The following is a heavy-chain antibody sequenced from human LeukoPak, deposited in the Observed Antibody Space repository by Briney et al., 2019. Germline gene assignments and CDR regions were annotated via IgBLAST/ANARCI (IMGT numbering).Heavy chain of an antibody. Sequence: GGSLRLSCAASGFTFSSYAMSWVRQAPGKGLEWVSAISGSGGSTYYADSVKGRFTISRDNSKNTLYLQMNSLRAEDTAVYYCAKGTGDSSGWYGFDYWGQGTLVTVSS. V-gene: IGHV3-23*01. D-gene: IGHD6-19*01. CDR1: GFTFSSYA. CDR2: ISGSGGST. J-gene: IGHJ4*02. CDR3: AKGTGDSSGWYGFDY.